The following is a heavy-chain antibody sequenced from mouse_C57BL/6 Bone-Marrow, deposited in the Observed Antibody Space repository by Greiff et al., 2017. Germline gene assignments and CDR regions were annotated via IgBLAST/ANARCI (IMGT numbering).Heavy chain of an antibody. D-gene: IGHD1-1*01. Sequence: VKLQESGAELVMPGASVKLSCKASGYTFTSYWMHLVKQRPGQGLEWIGEIDPSDSYTNYNQKFKGKSTLTVDKSSSTAYMQLSSLTSEDSAVYYCARDGSSFYWYFDVWGTGTTVTVSS. J-gene: IGHJ1*03. V-gene: IGHV1-69*01. CDR2: IDPSDSYT. CDR3: ARDGSSFYWYFDV. CDR1: GYTFTSYW.